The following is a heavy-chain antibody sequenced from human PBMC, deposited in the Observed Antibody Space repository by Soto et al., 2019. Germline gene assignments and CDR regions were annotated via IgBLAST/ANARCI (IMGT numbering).Heavy chain of an antibody. D-gene: IGHD3-22*01. J-gene: IGHJ6*02. CDR2: ISAYNGNT. Sequence: QVQLVQSGAEVKKPGASVKVSCKASGYTFTSYGISWVRQAPGQGLEWMGWISAYNGNTNYAQKLQGRVTMTTDTSTSTAYMELRSLRSDDTAVYYCARDRYYYDSSGHYYYYYGMDVWGQGTTVTVSS. V-gene: IGHV1-18*01. CDR3: ARDRYYYDSSGHYYYYYGMDV. CDR1: GYTFTSYG.